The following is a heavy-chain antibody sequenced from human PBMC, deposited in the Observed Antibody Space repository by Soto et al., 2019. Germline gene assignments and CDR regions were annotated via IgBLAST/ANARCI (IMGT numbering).Heavy chain of an antibody. J-gene: IGHJ4*02. CDR1: GFTFSSYA. CDR2: ISGSGGST. V-gene: IGHV3-23*01. CDR3: AKDRDSNFLPLSFDY. D-gene: IGHD4-4*01. Sequence: EVQLLESGGGLVQPGGSLRLSCAASGFTFSSYAMSWVRQAPGKGLEWVSAISGSGGSTYYADSVQGRFTISRDNSKNTLYPQMNSLRAEDTAVYYCAKDRDSNFLPLSFDYWGQGTLVTFSS.